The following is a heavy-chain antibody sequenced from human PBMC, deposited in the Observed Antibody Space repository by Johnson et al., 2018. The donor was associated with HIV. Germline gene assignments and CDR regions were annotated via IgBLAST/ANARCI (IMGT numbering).Heavy chain of an antibody. D-gene: IGHD1-26*01. CDR2: ISSSGSTI. Sequence: VQLVESGGGVVQPGGSLRLSCAASQFTFSNYGMHWVRQAPGKGLEWVSYISSSGSTIYYADSGKGRFTISRDNAKNLLYLQRNSLRAGDTAVYYCARAGVGAGAFDIWGQGTMVTVSS. CDR3: ARAGVGAGAFDI. J-gene: IGHJ3*02. CDR1: QFTFSNYG. V-gene: IGHV3-48*04.